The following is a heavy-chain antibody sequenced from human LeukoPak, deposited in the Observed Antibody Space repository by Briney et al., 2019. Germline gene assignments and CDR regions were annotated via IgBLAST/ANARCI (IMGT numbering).Heavy chain of an antibody. J-gene: IGHJ6*03. CDR2: INPNSGGT. V-gene: IGHV1-2*02. D-gene: IGHD6-25*01. CDR3: AICSGFIDYYYMDV. Sequence: ASVKVSCKASGYTFTGYYMHWVRQAPGQGLEWMGWINPNSGGTNYAQKFQGRVTMTRDTSISTAYMELSRLRSDDTAVYYCAICSGFIDYYYMDVWGKGTTVTVSS. CDR1: GYTFTGYY.